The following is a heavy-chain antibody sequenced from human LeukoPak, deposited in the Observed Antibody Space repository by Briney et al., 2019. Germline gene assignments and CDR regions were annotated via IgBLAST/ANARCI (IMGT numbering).Heavy chain of an antibody. D-gene: IGHD3-3*01. CDR3: ARSWSSWDAFDI. CDR2: TSSGSSTI. V-gene: IGHV3-48*01. CDR1: GFAFDTYS. Sequence: XGSLRLSCVASGFAFDTYSMKWVRQAPGKGLEGLSYTSSGSSTIYYADSVKGGFTISRDNAKNSLYLQMNSLGAGDTAVYYCARSWSSWDAFDIWGQGTMVTVSS. J-gene: IGHJ3*02.